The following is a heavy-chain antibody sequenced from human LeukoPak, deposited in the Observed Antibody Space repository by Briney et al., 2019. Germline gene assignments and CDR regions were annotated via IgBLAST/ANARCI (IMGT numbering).Heavy chain of an antibody. CDR3: AKPGVARGFDY. Sequence: TGGSPRLSCAASGFTFSTYALSWVRQAPGKGLEWVSAIRGSGGDIYYADSVKGRFTISRDNSKNTLYLQMNSLRAEDTAIYYCAKPGVARGFDYWGQGTLVTVSS. D-gene: IGHD7-27*01. CDR1: GFTFSTYA. CDR2: IRGSGGDI. V-gene: IGHV3-23*01. J-gene: IGHJ4*02.